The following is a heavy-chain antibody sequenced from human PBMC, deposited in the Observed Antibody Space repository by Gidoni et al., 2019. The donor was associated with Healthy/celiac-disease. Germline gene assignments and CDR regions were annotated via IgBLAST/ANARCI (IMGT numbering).Heavy chain of an antibody. J-gene: IGHJ3*02. CDR1: GGSFSGYY. CDR3: ARGGYSKPPGI. CDR2: INHSGST. D-gene: IGHD6-13*01. V-gene: IGHV4-34*01. Sequence: QVQLQQWGAGLLKPSETLSLTCAGYGGSFSGYYWSWIRQPPGKGLEWIGEINHSGSTNYNPSLKSRVTISVDTSKNQFSLKLSSVTAADTAVYYCARGGYSKPPGIWGQGTMVTVSS.